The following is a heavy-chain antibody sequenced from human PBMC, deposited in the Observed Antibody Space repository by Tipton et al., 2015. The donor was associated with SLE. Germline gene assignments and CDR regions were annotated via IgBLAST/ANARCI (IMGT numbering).Heavy chain of an antibody. CDR2: IKSKTDGGTT. J-gene: IGHJ3*02. CDR3: TTDNYNSSGYHDAFDI. V-gene: IGHV3-15*01. D-gene: IGHD3-22*01. CDR1: GFTFSNAW. Sequence: SLRLSCAASGFTFSNAWMSWVRQAPGKGLEWVGRIKSKTDGGTTDYAAPVKGRFTISRDDSKNTLYLQMNSLKTEDTAVYYCTTDNYNSSGYHDAFDIWGQGTMVTVSS.